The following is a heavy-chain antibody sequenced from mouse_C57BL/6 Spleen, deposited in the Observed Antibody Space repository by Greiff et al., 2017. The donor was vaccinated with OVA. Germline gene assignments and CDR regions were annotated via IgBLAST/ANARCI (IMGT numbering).Heavy chain of an antibody. D-gene: IGHD3-3*01. Sequence: EVMLVESGGGLVQPKGSLKLSCAASGFSFNTYAMNWVRQAPGKGLEWVARIRSKSNNYATYYADSVKDRFTISRDDSESMLYLQMNNLKTEDTAMYYCVRHEGWDAPWFAYWGQGTLVTVSA. CDR2: IRSKSNNYAT. V-gene: IGHV10-1*01. CDR3: VRHEGWDAPWFAY. J-gene: IGHJ3*01. CDR1: GFSFNTYA.